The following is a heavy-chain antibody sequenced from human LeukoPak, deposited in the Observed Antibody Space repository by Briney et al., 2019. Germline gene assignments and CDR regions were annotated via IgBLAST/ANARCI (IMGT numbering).Heavy chain of an antibody. CDR3: ASETHPRNNINWFDP. Sequence: PGGSLRLSCAASGFTFSSYSMNWVRQAPGKGLEWVSSISSSSSYIYYADSVKGRFTISRDNSKNTLYLQMNSLRAEDTAVYYCASETHPRNNINWFDPWGQGTLVTVSS. CDR2: ISSSSSYI. D-gene: IGHD1/OR15-1a*01. J-gene: IGHJ5*02. V-gene: IGHV3-21*01. CDR1: GFTFSSYS.